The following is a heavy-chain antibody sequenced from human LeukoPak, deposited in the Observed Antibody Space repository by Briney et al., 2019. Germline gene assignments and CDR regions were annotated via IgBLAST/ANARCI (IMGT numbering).Heavy chain of an antibody. Sequence: SETLSLTCTVSGGSISNYYWSWIRQPPGKGLEWIGYVYCSGSTDYNPSLKSRVTISIDTSKKQFSLKLRSVTAADTAVYYCAILGFGEADLWGRGTLVTVSS. J-gene: IGHJ2*01. D-gene: IGHD3-16*01. CDR1: GGSISNYY. CDR2: VYCSGST. CDR3: AILGFGEADL. V-gene: IGHV4-59*03.